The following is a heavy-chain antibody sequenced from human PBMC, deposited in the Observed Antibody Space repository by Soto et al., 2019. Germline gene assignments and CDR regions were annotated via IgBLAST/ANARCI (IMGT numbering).Heavy chain of an antibody. D-gene: IGHD3-3*01. J-gene: IGHJ4*02. Sequence: QLQLQESGPGLVKLSETLSLTCTFSVGSITISGYNWGWIRHPPGKGRGWIGVIYYSGSTYYNPSLKSRVTISVDTSKNQFSLKLSSVTAADTAVYYCARLVGNYDFWSARIGRVDYWGQGTLVTVSS. CDR2: IYYSGST. CDR1: VGSITISGYN. CDR3: ARLVGNYDFWSARIGRVDY. V-gene: IGHV4-39*01.